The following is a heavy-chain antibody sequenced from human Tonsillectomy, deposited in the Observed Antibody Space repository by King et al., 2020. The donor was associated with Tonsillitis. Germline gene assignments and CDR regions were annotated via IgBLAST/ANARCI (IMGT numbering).Heavy chain of an antibody. CDR2: ISGGDGST. V-gene: IGHV3-23*04. CDR3: ARSYCRGTSCYSPSDY. Sequence: VQLVESGGGLVQPGGSLRLSCAASGFTFCSYAMIGFLQAPGNGLEGVSAISGGDGSTYYADSVKGRFTISRDNSKNTLYLQMSSLRVEATAIYYCARSYCRGTSCYSPSDYWGQGTLVTVSS. CDR1: GFTFCSYA. D-gene: IGHD2-2*01. J-gene: IGHJ4*02.